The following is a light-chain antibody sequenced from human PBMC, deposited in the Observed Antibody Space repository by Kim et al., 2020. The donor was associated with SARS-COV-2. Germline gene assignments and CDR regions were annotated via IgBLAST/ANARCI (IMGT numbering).Light chain of an antibody. CDR2: RNN. V-gene: IGLV1-44*01. J-gene: IGLJ3*02. CDR3: AAWDDSLNGHWV. Sequence: QWVSISCSGSSSNIGSNPVNWFQRLPGSAPKLLINRNNQRPSGVPDRFYGSKSGTSASMAISGLQSEDEGDYYCAAWDDSLNGHWVFGGGTKLTVL. CDR1: SSNIGSNP.